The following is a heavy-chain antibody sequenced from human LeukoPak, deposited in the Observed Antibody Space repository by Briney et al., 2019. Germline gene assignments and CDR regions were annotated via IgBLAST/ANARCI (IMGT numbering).Heavy chain of an antibody. CDR3: ASSITIFGVVGY. V-gene: IGHV3-30-3*01. J-gene: IGHJ4*02. CDR1: GFTFSSYA. CDR2: ISYDGSNK. Sequence: GSLRLSCAASGFTFSSYAMHWVRQAPGKGLEWVAVISYDGSNKYYADSVKGRFTISRDNSKNTLYLQMNSLRAEDTAVYYCASSITIFGVVGYWGQGTLVTVSS. D-gene: IGHD3-3*01.